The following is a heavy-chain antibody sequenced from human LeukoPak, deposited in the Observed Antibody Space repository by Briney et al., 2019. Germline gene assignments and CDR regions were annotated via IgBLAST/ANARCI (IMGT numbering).Heavy chain of an antibody. CDR3: ARGDIVVIITPDFDY. CDR2: INPNSGDT. CDR1: GYTFTGYY. J-gene: IGHJ4*02. D-gene: IGHD3-22*01. Sequence: ASVEVSCKASGYTFTGYYMHWVRQAPGQGLEWMGWINPNSGDTNYAQKFQGRVTMTRDTSINTAYMELSRLRSDDTAMYYCARGDIVVIITPDFDYWGQGTLVTVSS. V-gene: IGHV1-2*02.